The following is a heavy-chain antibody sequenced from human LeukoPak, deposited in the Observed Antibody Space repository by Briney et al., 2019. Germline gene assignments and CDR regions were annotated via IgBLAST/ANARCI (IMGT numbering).Heavy chain of an antibody. V-gene: IGHV3-30*18. CDR2: ISNDGSKK. Sequence: GGSLRLSCAASGFTFSSYGMHWVRQAPGKGLDWVAVISNDGSKKYYADSVKGRFTISRDNSKNTLSLQVSSLRTEDTAAYYCAKDRYSYAFEYSDSWGQGTLVTVSS. J-gene: IGHJ4*02. CDR3: AKDRYSYAFEYSDS. D-gene: IGHD5-18*01. CDR1: GFTFSSYG.